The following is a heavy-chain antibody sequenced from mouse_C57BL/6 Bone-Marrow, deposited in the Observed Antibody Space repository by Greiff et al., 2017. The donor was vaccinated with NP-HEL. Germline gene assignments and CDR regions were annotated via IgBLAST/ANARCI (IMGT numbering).Heavy chain of an antibody. J-gene: IGHJ3*01. Sequence: QVQLQQPGAELVKPGASVKMSCKASGYTFTSYWITWVKQRPGQGLEWIGDIYPGSGSTNYNEKFKSKATLTVDTSSSTAYLQLSSQTSEDSAVYYCARGPIFISVAYWGQGTLVTVSA. D-gene: IGHD1-1*01. CDR1: GYTFTSYW. V-gene: IGHV1-55*01. CDR3: ARGPIFISVAY. CDR2: IYPGSGST.